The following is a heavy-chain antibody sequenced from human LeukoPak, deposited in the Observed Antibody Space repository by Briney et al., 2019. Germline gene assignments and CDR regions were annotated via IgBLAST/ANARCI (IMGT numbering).Heavy chain of an antibody. CDR3: ARGRLLDPMIVVVKKRNYFDY. Sequence: PSQTLSLTCAVSGGSISSGGYSWSWIRQPPGKGLEWIGYIYHSGSTNYNPSLKSRVTISVDTSKSQFSLKLSSVTAADTAVYYCARGRLLDPMIVVVKKRNYFDYWGQGTLVTVSS. J-gene: IGHJ4*02. CDR2: IYHSGST. V-gene: IGHV4-30-2*01. D-gene: IGHD3-22*01. CDR1: GGSISSGGYS.